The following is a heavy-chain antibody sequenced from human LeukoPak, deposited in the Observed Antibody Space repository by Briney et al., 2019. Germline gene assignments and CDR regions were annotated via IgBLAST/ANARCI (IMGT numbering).Heavy chain of an antibody. CDR1: GFILNSYG. Sequence: GGSLRLSCTGSGFILNSYGINCVRQAPGKGLEWVAYISSSTSNIFYADSVKGRFTISRDHAKDSVLLQMNSLRVEDTALYFCARDGVMAETPFYFDSWGQGALVTVSS. CDR3: ARDGVMAETPFYFDS. J-gene: IGHJ4*02. CDR2: ISSSTSNI. V-gene: IGHV3-48*01. D-gene: IGHD2-21*01.